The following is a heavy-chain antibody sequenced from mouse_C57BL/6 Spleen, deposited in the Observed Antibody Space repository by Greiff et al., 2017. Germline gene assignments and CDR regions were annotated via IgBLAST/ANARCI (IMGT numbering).Heavy chain of an antibody. CDR3: TRGLRRYLDY. CDR1: GYTFTDYE. J-gene: IGHJ2*01. Sequence: QVQLQQSGAELVRPGASVTLSCKASGYTFTDYEMHWVKQTPVHGLEWIGAIDPETGGTAYNQKFKGKAILTADKSSSTAYMELRSLTSEDSAVYYSTRGLRRYLDYWGQGTTLTVSS. CDR2: IDPETGGT. D-gene: IGHD1-1*01. V-gene: IGHV1-15*01.